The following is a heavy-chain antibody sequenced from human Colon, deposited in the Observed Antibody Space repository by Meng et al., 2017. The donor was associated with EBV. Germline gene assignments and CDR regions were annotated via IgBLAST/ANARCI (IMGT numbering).Heavy chain of an antibody. CDR1: GHTFPNAG. Sequence: QVVRVECVAQVKKPGAPVIVSCQASGHTFPNAGISWVRQAPGQGLEWMGWFSTNNGDTKYAQRLQGRVTMTTDTSTNTAYMELRTLRSDDTAVYYCARLGYYDNSGIPRPFDYWGQGTLVTVSS. V-gene: IGHV1-18*01. CDR3: ARLGYYDNSGIPRPFDY. CDR2: FSTNNGDT. D-gene: IGHD3-22*01. J-gene: IGHJ4*02.